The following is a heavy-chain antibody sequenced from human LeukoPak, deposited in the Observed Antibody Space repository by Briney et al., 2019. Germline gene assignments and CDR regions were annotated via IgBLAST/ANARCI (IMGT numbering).Heavy chain of an antibody. Sequence: APVKVSCKASGYTFTGYYMHWVRQAPGQGLEWMGWINPNSGGTNYAQKFQGRVTMTRDTSISTAYMELSRLRSDDTAVYYCAAGNLAVAWFDYWGQGTLVTVSS. V-gene: IGHV1-2*02. CDR2: INPNSGGT. CDR1: GYTFTGYY. CDR3: AAGNLAVAWFDY. D-gene: IGHD6-19*01. J-gene: IGHJ4*02.